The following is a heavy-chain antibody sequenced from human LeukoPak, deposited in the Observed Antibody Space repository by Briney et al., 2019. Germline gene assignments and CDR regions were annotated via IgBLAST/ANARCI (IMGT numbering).Heavy chain of an antibody. CDR3: AREGLYFGY. CDR2: TFYRSKWHS. D-gene: IGHD3/OR15-3a*01. V-gene: IGHV6-1*01. Sequence: SQTLSLTCAISGDSVSSNSAAWNWIRQSPSRGLEWLGRTFYRSKWHSDYALSVTSRISIKPDTSKNQFSLHLNSVTPEDTAVYYCAREGLYFGYWGQGTLVTVSS. J-gene: IGHJ4*01. CDR1: GDSVSSNSAA.